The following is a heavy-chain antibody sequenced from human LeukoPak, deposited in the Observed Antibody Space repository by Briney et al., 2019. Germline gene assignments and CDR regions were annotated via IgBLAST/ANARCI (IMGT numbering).Heavy chain of an antibody. V-gene: IGHV1-8*01. D-gene: IGHD3-3*01. Sequence: GASVKVSCKASGYTFTDCDINWVRQAPGQGLEWMGWMNPDSGSTGYAQKFEGRVTMTRDTSISTAYMELNYLRSDDTAVYYCARNSDYWSGYFPFWGQGALVTVSS. J-gene: IGHJ4*02. CDR3: ARNSDYWSGYFPF. CDR1: GYTFTDCD. CDR2: MNPDSGST.